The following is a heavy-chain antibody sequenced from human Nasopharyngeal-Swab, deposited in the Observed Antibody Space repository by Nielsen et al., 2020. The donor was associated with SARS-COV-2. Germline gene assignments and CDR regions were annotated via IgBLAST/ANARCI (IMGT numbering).Heavy chain of an antibody. D-gene: IGHD2-2*01. CDR2: INPGSGGT. CDR3: ARRGRCSGSSCDMDV. CDR1: GYTFNNYY. Sequence: ASVKVSCKASGYTFNNYYIHWVRQAPGQGLEWMGMINPGSGGTTYAQKFQGRVTMTRDTSTSTVFMDLNNLRSEDTAVYYCARRGRCSGSSCDMDVWGQGTTVTVSS. J-gene: IGHJ6*02. V-gene: IGHV1-46*02.